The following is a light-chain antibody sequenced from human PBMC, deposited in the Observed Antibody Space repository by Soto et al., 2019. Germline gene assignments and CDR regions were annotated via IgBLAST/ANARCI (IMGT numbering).Light chain of an antibody. CDR3: SSYAGSNNFV. CDR2: EVS. Sequence: QSALTQPPSASGSPGQSVTVSCTGTRSDVGVYNYVSWYRQYPGKAPKLLIYEVSKRPSGVPDRFSGSKSGNTASLTVSGLQAEDEADYYCSSYAGSNNFVFGTGTQLTVL. V-gene: IGLV2-8*01. CDR1: RSDVGVYNY. J-gene: IGLJ1*01.